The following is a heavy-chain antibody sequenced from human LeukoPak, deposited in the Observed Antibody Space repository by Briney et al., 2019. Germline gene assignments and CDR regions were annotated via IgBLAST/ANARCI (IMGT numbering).Heavy chain of an antibody. J-gene: IGHJ6*03. CDR2: ISSSSSTI. V-gene: IGHV3-48*04. D-gene: IGHD6-6*01. CDR3: ARDPYSSSSVFFYYYMNV. CDR1: GFTFSSYA. Sequence: GGSLRLSCAASGFTFSSYAMSWVRQAPGKGLEWVSYISSSSSTIYYADSVKGRFTIPRDNAKNSLYLQMNSLRAEDTAVYYCARDPYSSSSVFFYYYMNVWGKGTTVTVSS.